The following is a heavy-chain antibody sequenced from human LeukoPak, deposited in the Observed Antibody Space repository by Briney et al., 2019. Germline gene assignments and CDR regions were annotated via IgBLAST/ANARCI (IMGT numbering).Heavy chain of an antibody. D-gene: IGHD3-10*01. V-gene: IGHV4-59*04. CDR3: ATNYGSGSYYLFDY. CDR2: IYHNGRT. J-gene: IGHJ4*02. Sequence: PLETLSLTCTVSGGSISSYYWSWIRQPPGKGLEWIGTIYHNGRTYYNPSLKSRVTISLDTSKNQFSLRLNSVTAADTAVYYCATNYGSGSYYLFDYWGQGTLVTVAS. CDR1: GGSISSYY.